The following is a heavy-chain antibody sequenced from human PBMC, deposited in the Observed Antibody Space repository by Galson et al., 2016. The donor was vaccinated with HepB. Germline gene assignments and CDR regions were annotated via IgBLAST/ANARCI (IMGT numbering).Heavy chain of an antibody. Sequence: ETLSLTCIVSGGSVNTVDNYWSWIRQPPGKGLEWIGYVYYSGGTNYNPSLNSRLTISLDMSKNYFSLKLSSLTAADTAVYFCARASMASLGDWGQGILVTVSS. CDR2: VYYSGGT. V-gene: IGHV4-61*03. J-gene: IGHJ4*02. D-gene: IGHD2/OR15-2a*01. CDR3: ARASMASLGD. CDR1: GGSVNTVDNY.